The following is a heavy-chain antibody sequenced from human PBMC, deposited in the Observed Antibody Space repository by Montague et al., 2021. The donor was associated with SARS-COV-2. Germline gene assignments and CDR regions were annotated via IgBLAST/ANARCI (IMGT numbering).Heavy chain of an antibody. V-gene: IGHV3-13*01. CDR1: GFTFSSYD. D-gene: IGHD3-22*01. CDR3: ARGHHYYDSSGYLGAGYYYYYMDV. Sequence: SLRLSCAASGFTFSSYDTHWVRQATGKGLEWVSAIGTAGDTYYPGSVKGRFTLSRENAKNSLYLQMNSLRAGDTAVYYCARGHHYYDSSGYLGAGYYYYYMDVWGKGTTVTVSS. CDR2: IGTAGDT. J-gene: IGHJ6*03.